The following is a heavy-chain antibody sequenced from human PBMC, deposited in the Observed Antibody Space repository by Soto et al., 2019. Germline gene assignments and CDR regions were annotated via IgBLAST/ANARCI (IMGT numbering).Heavy chain of an antibody. CDR3: GRELERRIDR. Sequence: QVHLVQSGAEVKKPGASVKVSCKASGYTFTYYDITWVRQAPGQGLEWMGWISAYSGNTNYVQRLQGRVTMNTDTSTTTAYMELRSMRSDDMAVHFCGRELERRIDRWGQATLVTVYS. J-gene: IGHJ5*02. CDR1: GYTFTYYD. CDR2: ISAYSGNT. D-gene: IGHD1-1*01. V-gene: IGHV1-18*03.